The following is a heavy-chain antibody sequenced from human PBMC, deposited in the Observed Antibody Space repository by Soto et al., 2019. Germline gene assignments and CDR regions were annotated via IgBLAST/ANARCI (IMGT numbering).Heavy chain of an antibody. Sequence: QVQLVQSGAEVKKPGASVKVSCKASGYTFTSYGISWVRQAPGQGLEWMGWISAYNGNTNYAQKLQGRVTMTTDTSTSTAYIELRSLRSDDTAVYYCARAVGKVYGDYSLSDYWGQGTLVTVSS. J-gene: IGHJ4*02. CDR3: ARAVGKVYGDYSLSDY. V-gene: IGHV1-18*01. D-gene: IGHD4-17*01. CDR2: ISAYNGNT. CDR1: GYTFTSYG.